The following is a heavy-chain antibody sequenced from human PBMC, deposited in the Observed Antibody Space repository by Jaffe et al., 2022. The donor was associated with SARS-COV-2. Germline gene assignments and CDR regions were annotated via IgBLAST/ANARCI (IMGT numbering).Heavy chain of an antibody. CDR3: ARDTSRRAGFYYYYYMDV. CDR1: GFTFSTYT. CDR2: INSDSRYT. D-gene: IGHD5-12*01. J-gene: IGHJ6*03. V-gene: IGHV3-21*01. Sequence: EVQLVESGGGLAKPGGSLRLSCSASGFTFSTYTMHWVRQAPGKGLEWVSSINSDSRYTYYADSVKGRFALSRDNARGSLFLQMNSLRADDTAVYYCARDTSRRAGFYYYYYMDVWGKGTTVTVSS.